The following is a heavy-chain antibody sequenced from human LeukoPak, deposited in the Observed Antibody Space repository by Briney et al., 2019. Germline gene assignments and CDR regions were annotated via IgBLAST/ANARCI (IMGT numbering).Heavy chain of an antibody. V-gene: IGHV3-23*01. Sequence: GGSLRLSCAASGFTFSSYAMSWVRQAPGKGLEWASAISGSGGSTYYADSVKGRFTISRDNSKNTLYLQMNSLRAEDTAVYYCAKAVNYYGSGSPFYYWGQGTLVTVSS. CDR1: GFTFSSYA. D-gene: IGHD3-10*01. CDR3: AKAVNYYGSGSPFYY. J-gene: IGHJ4*02. CDR2: ISGSGGST.